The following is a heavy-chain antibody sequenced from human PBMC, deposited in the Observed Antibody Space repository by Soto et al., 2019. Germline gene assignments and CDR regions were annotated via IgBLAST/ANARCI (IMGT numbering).Heavy chain of an antibody. D-gene: IGHD6-13*01. CDR1: GFTFNTYA. J-gene: IGHJ4*02. CDR2: ISGSGG. CDR3: AKAPIAAASRSVFDY. V-gene: IGHV3-23*01. Sequence: EVQLLESGGGLVQPGESLRLSCVASGFTFNTYAMSWVRQAPGRGLEWVAGISGSGGDYVDSVKGRFTISRDNTKNTLYLQMNSLRAEDTAIYYCAKAPIAAASRSVFDYWGQGTLVTVSS.